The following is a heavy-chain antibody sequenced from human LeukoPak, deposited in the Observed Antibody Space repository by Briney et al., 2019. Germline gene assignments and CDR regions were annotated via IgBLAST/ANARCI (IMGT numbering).Heavy chain of an antibody. CDR3: ASYGDHSANFDY. D-gene: IGHD4-17*01. J-gene: IGHJ4*02. V-gene: IGHV4-39*01. CDR1: GGSISSSSYY. Sequence: PSETLSLTCTVSGGSISSSSYYWGWIRQPPGKGLEWIGSIYYSGSTYYNPSLKSRVTISVDTSKNQFSLKLSSVTAADTAVYYCASYGDHSANFDYWGQGTLVTVSS. CDR2: IYYSGST.